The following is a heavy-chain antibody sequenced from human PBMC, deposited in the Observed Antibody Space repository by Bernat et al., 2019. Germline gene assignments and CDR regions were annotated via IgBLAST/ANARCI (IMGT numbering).Heavy chain of an antibody. V-gene: IGHV3-23*01. D-gene: IGHD2-8*02. CDR2: ISGSGGST. CDR1: GFTFSSYA. Sequence: EVQLLESGGGLVQPGGSLRLSCAASGFTFSSYAMSWVRQAPGKGLEWVLAISGSGGSTYYADSVKGRFTISRDNSNNTLYLQMNSLRAEDTAVYYCAKLGYCTGGVCPKKGDWFDPWGQGTLVTVSS. CDR3: AKLGYCTGGVCPKKGDWFDP. J-gene: IGHJ5*02.